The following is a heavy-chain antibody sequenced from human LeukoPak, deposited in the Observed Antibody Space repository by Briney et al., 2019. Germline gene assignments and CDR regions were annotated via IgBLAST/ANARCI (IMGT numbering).Heavy chain of an antibody. CDR3: ARDRDYDVLTGYYNF. J-gene: IGHJ4*02. CDR2: ISGGGGIT. D-gene: IGHD3-9*01. Sequence: GGSLRLSCAASGFTFSSYAMSWVRQAPGKGLEWVSAISGGGGITYYADSVKGRFTISRDNSKNTLYLQMNSLRAEDTAVYYCARDRDYDVLTGYYNFWGQGTLVTVSS. CDR1: GFTFSSYA. V-gene: IGHV3-23*01.